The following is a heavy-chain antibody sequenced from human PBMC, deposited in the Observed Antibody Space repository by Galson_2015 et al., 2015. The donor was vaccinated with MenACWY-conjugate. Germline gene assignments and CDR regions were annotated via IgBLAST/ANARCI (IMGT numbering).Heavy chain of an antibody. D-gene: IGHD4-11*01. V-gene: IGHV2-5*02. J-gene: IGHJ4*02. Sequence: TLTLTCTFSGFSLSTSGVGVGWIRQPPGKALEWLALIYWDDDKRYSPSLKSRLTITKDTSKNQVVLTMTNMDPVDTGTYYCAHADYAHSNFDYWGQGSLVTVSS. CDR2: IYWDDDK. CDR1: GFSLSTSGVG. CDR3: AHADYAHSNFDY.